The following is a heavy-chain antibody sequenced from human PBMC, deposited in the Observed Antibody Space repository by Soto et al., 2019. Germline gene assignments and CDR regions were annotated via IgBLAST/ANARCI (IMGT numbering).Heavy chain of an antibody. CDR1: GYSFTKYH. J-gene: IGHJ4*02. D-gene: IGHD1-1*01. V-gene: IGHV1-2*02. CDR3: ARVAGHKNARFDT. CDR2: INPGSGVT. Sequence: ASVKVSCKASGYSFTKYHMHWVRQAPGQGLEWMGWINPGSGVTNQAQKFQGRVTMTRDTSITTTYMELNSLTSDDTAVYYCARVAGHKNARFDTWGQGALVTVSS.